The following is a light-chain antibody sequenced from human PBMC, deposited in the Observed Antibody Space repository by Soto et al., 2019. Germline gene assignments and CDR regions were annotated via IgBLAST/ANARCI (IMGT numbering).Light chain of an antibody. CDR2: RDS. CDR1: NIGSKN. Sequence: SYELTQPLSVSVALGQTARITCGGNNIGSKNVHWYQQKPGQAPVLVIYRDSNRPSGIPERFSGSNSGNTATLTISRAQAGDEDEYYCQVWDSSTDVFGTGTKVTVL. V-gene: IGLV3-9*01. CDR3: QVWDSSTDV. J-gene: IGLJ1*01.